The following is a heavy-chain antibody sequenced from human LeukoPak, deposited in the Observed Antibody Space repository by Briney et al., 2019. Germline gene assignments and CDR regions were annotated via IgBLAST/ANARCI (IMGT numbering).Heavy chain of an antibody. CDR2: TYYRSRWGN. V-gene: IGHV6-1*01. D-gene: IGHD3-10*01. CDR1: GDSVSNNIAT. J-gene: IGHJ4*02. CDR3: VRDSDDYYWALDF. Sequence: SQTLSLTCAISGDSVSNNIATWNWVRQSPSRGLEWLGRTYYRSRWGNDYAISVKGRITINPDTSRNQFSLQLNSVTPEDTAVYYCVRDSDDYYWALDFWGQGTLVTVSS.